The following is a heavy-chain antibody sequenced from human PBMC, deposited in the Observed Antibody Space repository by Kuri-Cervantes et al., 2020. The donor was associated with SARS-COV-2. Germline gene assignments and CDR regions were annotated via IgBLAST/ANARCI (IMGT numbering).Heavy chain of an antibody. CDR1: GFTFDDYG. CDR2: INWNGGST. Sequence: GESLKISCAASGFTFDDYGMSWVRQAPGKGLEWVSGINWNGGSTGYADSVKGRFTISRDNAKNSLHLQMNSLRAEDTALYHCATNYYGVSYMDVWGKGTPVTVSS. CDR3: ATNYYGVSYMDV. V-gene: IGHV3-20*01. D-gene: IGHD4-17*01. J-gene: IGHJ6*03.